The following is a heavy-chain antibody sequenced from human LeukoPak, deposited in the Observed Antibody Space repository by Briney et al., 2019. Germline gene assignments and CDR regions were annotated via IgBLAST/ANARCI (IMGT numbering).Heavy chain of an antibody. Sequence: GPSLRLSCAASAFSVSSNYMSWARQLQGTGLEWLSIIHSGGNTYYEDSVKGRFTISRDNVQNTLFLQMNSLRVEDTAVYSCARVSLSSRDYFDFWGQGSLVTVSS. CDR2: IHSGGNT. V-gene: IGHV3-53*01. CDR1: AFSVSSNY. J-gene: IGHJ4*02. D-gene: IGHD6-19*01. CDR3: ARVSLSSRDYFDF.